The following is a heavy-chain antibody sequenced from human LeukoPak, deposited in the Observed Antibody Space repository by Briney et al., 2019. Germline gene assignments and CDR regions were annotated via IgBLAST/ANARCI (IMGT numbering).Heavy chain of an antibody. Sequence: SETLSLSCAVYGGSFSGYYWSWIRQPAGKGLEWIGEINHSGSTNYNPSLKSRVTISVDTSKNQFSLKLSSVTAADTAVYYCARARLARAFDYWGQGTLVTVSS. CDR1: GGSFSGYY. CDR3: ARARLARAFDY. J-gene: IGHJ4*02. CDR2: INHSGST. V-gene: IGHV4-34*01.